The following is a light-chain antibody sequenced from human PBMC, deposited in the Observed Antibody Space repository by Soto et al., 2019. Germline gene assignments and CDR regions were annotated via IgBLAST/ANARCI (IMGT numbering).Light chain of an antibody. Sequence: DIQMTQSPSTLSASVGDRVSITCRASQSINNWLAWYQQKPGKAPKLFIFKASTLEIGVPSRFSGSGSGTECTLSISSLQPDDFATYFCQQYESFPRTFGQGTNVEIK. CDR3: QQYESFPRT. CDR2: KAS. J-gene: IGKJ1*01. V-gene: IGKV1-5*03. CDR1: QSINNW.